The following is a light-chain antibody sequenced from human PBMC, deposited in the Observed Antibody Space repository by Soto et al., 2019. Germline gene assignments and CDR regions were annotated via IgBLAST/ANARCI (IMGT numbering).Light chain of an antibody. J-gene: IGKJ1*01. V-gene: IGKV1-12*01. CDR1: RDIGDR. CDR3: LQASTFPRT. Sequence: DIQITQSQSSGSASVGHRVTISCRASRDIGDRLDWFRHTPGKAPQPXIQTASPLARDTHSLFTCSGAGPDCLRPINNLQPEDVMTAYCLQASTFPRTFCQGTKVDI. CDR2: TAS.